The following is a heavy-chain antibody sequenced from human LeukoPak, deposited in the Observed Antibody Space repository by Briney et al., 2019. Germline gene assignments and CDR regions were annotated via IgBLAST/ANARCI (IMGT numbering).Heavy chain of an antibody. V-gene: IGHV3-23*01. D-gene: IGHD3-3*01. CDR1: GFTFSSYA. Sequence: GESLRLSCAASGFTFSSYAMSWVRQAPGKGLEWVSAISGSGGSTYYADSVKGRFTISRDNSKNTLYLQMNSLRAEDTAVYYCAKVGVDYDFWSGYYIGYFDYWGQGTLVTVSS. CDR3: AKVGVDYDFWSGYYIGYFDY. J-gene: IGHJ4*02. CDR2: ISGSGGST.